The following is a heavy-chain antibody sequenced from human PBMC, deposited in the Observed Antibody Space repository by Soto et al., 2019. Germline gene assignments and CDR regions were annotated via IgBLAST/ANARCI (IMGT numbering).Heavy chain of an antibody. D-gene: IGHD2-21*02. CDR1: GYTFTIYG. V-gene: IGHV1-18*04. CDR3: ARDIVVVTALGGFDY. Sequence: ASVKVSCKASGYTFTIYGISWVRQAPGQGLEWMVWISAYNGNTNYAQKLQGRVTMTTDTSTSTAYMELRSLRSDDTAVYYCARDIVVVTALGGFDYWGQGTLVTVSS. CDR2: ISAYNGNT. J-gene: IGHJ4*02.